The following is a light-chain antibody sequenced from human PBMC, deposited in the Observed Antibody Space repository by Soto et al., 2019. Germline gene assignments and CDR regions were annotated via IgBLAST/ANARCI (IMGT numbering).Light chain of an antibody. J-gene: IGKJ4*01. CDR2: DTS. CDR3: QQRSSWPPT. Sequence: EVVLTQSPANLSLSPGERATLSCRASQSVSSYLSWYQQKPGQAPRLLIYDTSNRATGIPARFSGSGSGTDFTLTISSLEPEDFAVYYCQQRSSWPPTFGGGTKVEIK. V-gene: IGKV3-11*01. CDR1: QSVSSY.